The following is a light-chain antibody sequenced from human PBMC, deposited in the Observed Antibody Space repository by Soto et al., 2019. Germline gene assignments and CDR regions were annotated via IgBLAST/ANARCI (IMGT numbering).Light chain of an antibody. CDR2: GAS. J-gene: IGKJ4*01. CDR1: QSVTSN. V-gene: IGKV3-15*01. CDR3: QQYNNWPRAT. Sequence: EMVMTQSPATLSVSPGERATLSCRTSQSVTSNLAWYQQKPGQAPRLLIYGASTRATGIPARFSVSGSGTEFNLTISSLQSEDFAVYYCQQYNNWPRATCGGGTKGDIK.